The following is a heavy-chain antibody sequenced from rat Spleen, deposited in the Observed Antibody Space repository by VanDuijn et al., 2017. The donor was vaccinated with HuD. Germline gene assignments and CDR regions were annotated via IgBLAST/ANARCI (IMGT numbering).Heavy chain of an antibody. Sequence: EVQLVESGGGLGQPGRPLKISCTDSGINFSDFDMAWVRQAPTRGLEWIASISTGGDNTYYRDSVKGRFTISRDDAKNTQYLQMDSLRSDDTATYYCTRHGGLRNWFAYWGQGTLVTVSS. CDR1: GINFSDFD. J-gene: IGHJ3*01. CDR2: ISTGGDNT. D-gene: IGHD1-11*01. V-gene: IGHV5S13*01. CDR3: TRHGGLRNWFAY.